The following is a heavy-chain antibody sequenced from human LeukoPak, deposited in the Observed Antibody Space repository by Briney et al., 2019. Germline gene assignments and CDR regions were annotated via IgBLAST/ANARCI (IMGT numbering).Heavy chain of an antibody. J-gene: IGHJ5*02. CDR2: ISYDGSNK. CDR1: GFTFSSYA. V-gene: IGHV3-30-3*01. CDR3: TVFGDSNH. Sequence: GGSLRLSCAASGFTFSSYAIHWVRQAPGKGLEWVAVISYDGSNKYYADSVKGRFTISRDNPKNTLYLQMNSLRAEDTAVYYCTVFGDSNHWGQGTLVTVSS. D-gene: IGHD4-17*01.